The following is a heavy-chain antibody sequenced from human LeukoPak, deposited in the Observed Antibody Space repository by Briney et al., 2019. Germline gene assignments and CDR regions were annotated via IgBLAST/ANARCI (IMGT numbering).Heavy chain of an antibody. CDR3: ARRRGTAMVKLGYMDV. Sequence: SGTLSLTCAVSGGSISSSNWWSWVRQPPGKGLEWIGEIYHSGSTNYNPSLKSRVTISVDRSKNQFSLKLSSVTAADTAVYYCARRRGTAMVKLGYMDVWGKGTTVTVSS. CDR2: IYHSGST. D-gene: IGHD5-18*01. J-gene: IGHJ6*03. V-gene: IGHV4-4*02. CDR1: GGSISSSNW.